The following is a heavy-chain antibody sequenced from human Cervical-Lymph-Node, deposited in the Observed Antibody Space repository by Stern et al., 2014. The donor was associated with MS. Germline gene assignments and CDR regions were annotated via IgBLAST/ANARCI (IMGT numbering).Heavy chain of an antibody. D-gene: IGHD3-3*01. CDR2: IDDSGSS. CDR3: ARVRYYDFWSGYSTNWFDP. CDR1: GGSISSGGYY. V-gene: IGHV4-31*03. Sequence: QVQLQESGPGLVKPSQTLSLTCTVSGGSISSGGYYWSWIRQHPGKGLEWIGFIDDSGSSYYNPSLKSRVTISVDTSKNQFSLKLSSVTAADTAVYYCARVRYYDFWSGYSTNWFDPWGQGTLVTVS. J-gene: IGHJ5*02.